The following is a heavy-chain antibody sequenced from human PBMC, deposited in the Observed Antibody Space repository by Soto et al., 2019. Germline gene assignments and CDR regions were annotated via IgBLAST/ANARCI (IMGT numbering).Heavy chain of an antibody. D-gene: IGHD2-8*01. V-gene: IGHV4-59*01. CDR2: IPYSGGP. CDR3: ASSKMGLISVLET. J-gene: IGHJ5*02. CDR1: GDSIRSYF. Sequence: SETLSLTCNVSGDSIRSYFWSWIRQPPGKGLEWIGYIPYSGGPTYNPSLKSRVTISIDTSKKQFSLKMTSVTAADTAVYYCASSKMGLISVLETWGQGTLVTVSS.